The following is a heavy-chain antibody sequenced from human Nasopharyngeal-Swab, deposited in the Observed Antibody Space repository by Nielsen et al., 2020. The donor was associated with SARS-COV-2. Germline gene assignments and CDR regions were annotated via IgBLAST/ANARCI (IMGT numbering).Heavy chain of an antibody. CDR3: AKDEGVRYNWSERDYYYGMDV. CDR1: GFTFSSIA. J-gene: IGHJ6*02. D-gene: IGHD1-20*01. V-gene: IGHV3-30-3*01. CDR2: LSNDGSNK. Sequence: GGSLRLSCAASGFTFSSIAMHWVRQAPGKGLEWVAVLSNDGSNKYYADSVEGRFTISRDNSKNTLYLQMNSLRAEDTAVYYCAKDEGVRYNWSERDYYYGMDVWGQGTTVTVSS.